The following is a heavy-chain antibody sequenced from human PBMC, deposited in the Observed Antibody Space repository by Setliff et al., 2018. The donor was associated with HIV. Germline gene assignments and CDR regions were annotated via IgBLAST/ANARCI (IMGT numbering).Heavy chain of an antibody. V-gene: IGHV1-46*01. Sequence: ASVKVSCKASGYTFTSYYMHWVRQAPGQGLEWMGIINPSGGSTSYAQKFQGRVTMTRDTSTSTVYMELSSLRSDDTAVYYCANARRGGGPDYYYYGMDVWGQGTTVTVSS. CDR3: ANARRGGGPDYYYYGMDV. CDR1: GYTFTSYY. CDR2: INPSGGST. D-gene: IGHD2-15*01. J-gene: IGHJ6*02.